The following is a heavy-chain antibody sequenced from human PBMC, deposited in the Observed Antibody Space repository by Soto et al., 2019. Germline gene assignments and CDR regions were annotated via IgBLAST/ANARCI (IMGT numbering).Heavy chain of an antibody. CDR3: ARAQGVPAAIPGWWFDP. J-gene: IGHJ5*02. CDR1: GGSISSGGYY. Sequence: SETLSLTCTVSGGSISSGGYYWSWIRQHPGKGLEWIGYIYYSGSTYYNPSLKSRVTISVDTSKNQFSLKLSSVTAADTAVYYCARAQGVPAAIPGWWFDPWGQGTLLTVSS. D-gene: IGHD2-2*01. V-gene: IGHV4-31*03. CDR2: IYYSGST.